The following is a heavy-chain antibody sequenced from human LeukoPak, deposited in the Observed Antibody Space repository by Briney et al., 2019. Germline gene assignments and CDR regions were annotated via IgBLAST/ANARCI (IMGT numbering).Heavy chain of an antibody. CDR3: AREDPQTTVPEGMDV. J-gene: IGHJ6*02. Sequence: SETLSLTCTVSGGSISSHYWSWIRQPPGKGLEWIGYIYYSGTTNYNPSLKSRVTISVDTSRNQFSLQLRSVTAADTAVYYCAREDPQTTVPEGMDVWGQGTTVIVSS. CDR1: GGSISSHY. V-gene: IGHV4-59*11. D-gene: IGHD4-17*01. CDR2: IYYSGTT.